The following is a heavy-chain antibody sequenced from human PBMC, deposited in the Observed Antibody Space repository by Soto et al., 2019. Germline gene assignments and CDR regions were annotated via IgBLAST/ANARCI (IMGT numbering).Heavy chain of an antibody. CDR2: ISSYNGKT. CDR3: ARDTPHRRDSSEIDP. J-gene: IGHJ5*02. D-gene: IGHD3-22*01. Sequence: QVQLVQSGAEVKKPGASVKVSCKTSGYSFTTYGISWVRQAPGQGLEWMGWISSYNGKTNYAQKHQGRLTMTTATSTSTVYMELRSLTSDDTAVYYCARDTPHRRDSSEIDPWGQGTLVTVSS. CDR1: GYSFTTYG. V-gene: IGHV1-18*01.